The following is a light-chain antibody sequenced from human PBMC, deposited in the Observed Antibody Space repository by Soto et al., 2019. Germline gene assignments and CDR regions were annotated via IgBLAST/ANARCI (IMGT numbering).Light chain of an antibody. V-gene: IGKV3-15*01. CDR2: GAS. CDR3: QHYSIWPYT. J-gene: IGKJ2*01. Sequence: EIVMTQSPATLSVSPGERATLSCRASQSVSSDLAWYQQKPGQAPRLLIHGASTRATGIPVRFSGGGSGTEFTLTISSLQSEDFAVYFCQHYSIWPYTFGQGTKLEIK. CDR1: QSVSSD.